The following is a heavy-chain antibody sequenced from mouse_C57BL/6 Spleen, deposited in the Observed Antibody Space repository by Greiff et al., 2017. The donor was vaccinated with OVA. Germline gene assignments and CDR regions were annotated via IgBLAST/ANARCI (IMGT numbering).Heavy chain of an antibody. CDR2: ISDGGSYT. V-gene: IGHV5-4*01. CDR1: GFTFSSYA. CDR3: AREPGNFDY. Sequence: EVNVVESGGGLVKPGGSLKLSCAASGFTFSSYAMSWVRQTPEKRLEWVATISDGGSYTYYPDNVKGRFTISRDNATNNLYLQMSHLKYEDTAMYYRAREPGNFDYWGQGTTLTVAS. J-gene: IGHJ2*01.